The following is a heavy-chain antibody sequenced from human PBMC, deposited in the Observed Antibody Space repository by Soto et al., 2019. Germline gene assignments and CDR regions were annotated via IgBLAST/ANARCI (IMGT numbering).Heavy chain of an antibody. V-gene: IGHV3-21*01. Sequence: GGSLRLSCAASGFTFSSYSMNWVRQAPGKGLEWVSSISSSSSYIYYADSVKDRFTISRDNAKNSLYLQMNSLRAEDTAVYYCARSRGYDYGMDVWGQGTTVTVSS. CDR3: ARSRGYDYGMDV. CDR1: GFTFSSYS. CDR2: ISSSSSYI. D-gene: IGHD5-12*01. J-gene: IGHJ6*02.